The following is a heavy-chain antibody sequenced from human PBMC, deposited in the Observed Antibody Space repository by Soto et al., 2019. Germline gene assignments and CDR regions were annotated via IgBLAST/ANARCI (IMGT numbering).Heavy chain of an antibody. CDR1: GGSISSGGYY. V-gene: IGHV4-31*03. J-gene: IGHJ3*02. CDR2: IYYSGST. Sequence: QVQLQESGPGLMKPSQTLSLTCTVSGGSISSGGYYWSWSRQHPGKGLEWIGYIYYSGSTYYNPSLKSRVTISVDTSKNQFSLKLSSVTAADTAVYYCARGSIEYSHRLDAFDIWGQGTMVTVSS. CDR3: ARGSIEYSHRLDAFDI. D-gene: IGHD6-6*01.